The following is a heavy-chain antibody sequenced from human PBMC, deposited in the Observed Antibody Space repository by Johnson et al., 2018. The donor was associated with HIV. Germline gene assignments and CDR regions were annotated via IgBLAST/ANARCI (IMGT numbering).Heavy chain of an antibody. D-gene: IGHD2-21*01. Sequence: VQVLESGGGLVKPGGSLRLSCAASGFTFSDYYMSWIRQAPGKGLEWVAVISYDGSNKYYADYVKGRFTISRDNSKNTLYLQMNSLRAEDTAVYYCAKDLLICGDCYSLDAFDIWGQGTMVIVSS. CDR1: GFTFSDYY. CDR2: ISYDGSNK. V-gene: IGHV3-30*18. J-gene: IGHJ3*02. CDR3: AKDLLICGDCYSLDAFDI.